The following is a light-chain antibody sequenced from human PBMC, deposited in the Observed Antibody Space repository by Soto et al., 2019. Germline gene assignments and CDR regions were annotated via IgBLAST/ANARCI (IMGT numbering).Light chain of an antibody. Sequence: CLLPQPPSAPVAPGQMVTISCKGSSSNIGSNYVYWYQQLPGTAPKLLIYRNNQRPSGVPDRFSGSKSGTSASLAISGLRSEDEADYYCAAWDDSLSGLYVFGTGTKVTVL. V-gene: IGLV1-47*01. CDR3: AAWDDSLSGLYV. J-gene: IGLJ1*01. CDR2: RNN. CDR1: SSNIGSNY.